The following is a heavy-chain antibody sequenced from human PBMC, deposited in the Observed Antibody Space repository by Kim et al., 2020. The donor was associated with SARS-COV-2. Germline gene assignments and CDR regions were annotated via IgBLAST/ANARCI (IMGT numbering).Heavy chain of an antibody. CDR2: ISAYNGNT. J-gene: IGHJ3*02. CDR1: GYTFTSYG. Sequence: ASVKVSCKASGYTFTSYGISWVRQAPGQGLEWMGWISAYNGNTNYAQKLQGRVTMTTDTSTSTAYMELRSLRSDDTAVYYCARDEYDFWSGYFDAFDIWGQGTMVTVSS. CDR3: ARDEYDFWSGYFDAFDI. D-gene: IGHD3-3*01. V-gene: IGHV1-18*01.